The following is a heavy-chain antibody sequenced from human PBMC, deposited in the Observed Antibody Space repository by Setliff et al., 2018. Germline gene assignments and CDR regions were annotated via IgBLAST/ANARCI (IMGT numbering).Heavy chain of an antibody. CDR1: GISFSDHF. Sequence: GGSLRLSCAASGISFSDHFMSWIRQAPGKGLEWVSFISYVVGVTYYGDSVKGRFTISRDNARNSLYLQMNNLRAEDTAVYYCARDEVNCSGTKCYSGFDSWGQGTLVTVS. CDR2: ISYVVGVT. D-gene: IGHD2-15*01. J-gene: IGHJ4*02. CDR3: ARDEVNCSGTKCYSGFDS. V-gene: IGHV3-11*04.